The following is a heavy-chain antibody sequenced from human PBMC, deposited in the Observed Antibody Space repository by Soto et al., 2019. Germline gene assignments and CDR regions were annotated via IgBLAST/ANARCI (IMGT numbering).Heavy chain of an antibody. D-gene: IGHD6-6*01. Sequence: GASVKVSCKVSGYTLTELSMHWVRQAPGKGPEWMGGFDPEDGETIYAQKFQGRVTMTEDTSTDTAYMELSSLRSEDTAVYYCATDLRVPPSSSTEYFQHWGQGTLVTVSS. J-gene: IGHJ1*01. CDR2: FDPEDGET. V-gene: IGHV1-24*01. CDR3: ATDLRVPPSSSTEYFQH. CDR1: GYTLTELS.